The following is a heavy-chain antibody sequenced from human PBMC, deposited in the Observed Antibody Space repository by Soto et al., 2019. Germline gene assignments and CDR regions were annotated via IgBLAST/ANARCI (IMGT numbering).Heavy chain of an antibody. CDR1: GGSISSYY. CDR2: IYYSGST. D-gene: IGHD3-16*01. Sequence: PSETLSLTCTVSGGSISSYYWSWIRQPPGKGLEWIGYIYYSGSTNYNPSLKSRVTISVDTSKNQFSLKLSSVTAADTAAYYCAREGAARGYYYYGMDVWGQGTTVTVSS. CDR3: AREGAARGYYYYGMDV. J-gene: IGHJ6*02. V-gene: IGHV4-59*01.